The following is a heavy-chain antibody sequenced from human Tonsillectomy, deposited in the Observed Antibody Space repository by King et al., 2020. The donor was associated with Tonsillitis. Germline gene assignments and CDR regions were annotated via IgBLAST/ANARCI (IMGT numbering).Heavy chain of an antibody. J-gene: IGHJ3*02. CDR2: ISSDGSNK. Sequence: VQLVESGGGVVQPGRSLRLSCAASGFTFSDYAMHWVRQAPGEGLEWVAVISSDGSNKYYADSVKGRFTISRDNSKNTLFLQMNSLRAEDTAVYHCAGTFYYDSNGYDHGDVFDIWGQGTMVTVSS. V-gene: IGHV3-30*04. CDR3: AGTFYYDSNGYDHGDVFDI. D-gene: IGHD3-22*01. CDR1: GFTFSDYA.